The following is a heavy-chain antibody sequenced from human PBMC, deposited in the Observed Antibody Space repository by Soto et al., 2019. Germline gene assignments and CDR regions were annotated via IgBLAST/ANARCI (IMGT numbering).Heavy chain of an antibody. Sequence: GESLKISCKGSGYSFTSYWIGWVRQMPGKGLEWMGIIYPGDSGTRYSPSFQGQVTISADKSISTAYLQWSSLKASDTAMYYCARRSVSSGYRNLEYFDYWGQGTLVTVSS. CDR2: IYPGDSGT. V-gene: IGHV5-51*01. CDR3: ARRSVSSGYRNLEYFDY. CDR1: GYSFTSYW. J-gene: IGHJ4*02. D-gene: IGHD3-22*01.